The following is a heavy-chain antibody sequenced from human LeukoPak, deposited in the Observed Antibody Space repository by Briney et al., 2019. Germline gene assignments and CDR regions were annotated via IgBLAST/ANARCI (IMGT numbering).Heavy chain of an antibody. V-gene: IGHV3-11*04. CDR3: AKGKAPIRTAVAGTLDY. Sequence: PGGSLRLSCAASGFTFSDYYMSWIRQAPGKGLEWVSYISSSGSTIYYADSVKGRFTISRDNSKNTLYLQMNSLRAEDTAVYYCAKGKAPIRTAVAGTLDYWGQGTLVTVSS. D-gene: IGHD6-19*01. J-gene: IGHJ4*02. CDR2: ISSSGSTI. CDR1: GFTFSDYY.